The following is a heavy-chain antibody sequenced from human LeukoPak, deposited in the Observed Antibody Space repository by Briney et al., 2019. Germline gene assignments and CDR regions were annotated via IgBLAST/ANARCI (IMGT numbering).Heavy chain of an antibody. CDR2: ISSSSSYI. V-gene: IGHV3-21*01. J-gene: IGHJ4*02. Sequence: GGSLTLSCAASGFTFSSYSMNWVRQAPGKGLEWVSSISSSSSYIYYADSVKGRFTISRGNAKNSLYLQMNSLRAEDTAVYYCARDMAAPYDYWGQGTLVTVSS. D-gene: IGHD6-13*01. CDR1: GFTFSSYS. CDR3: ARDMAAPYDY.